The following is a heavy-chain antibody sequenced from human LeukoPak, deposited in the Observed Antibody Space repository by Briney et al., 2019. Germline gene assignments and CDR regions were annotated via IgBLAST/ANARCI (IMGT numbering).Heavy chain of an antibody. Sequence: ASVKVSCKASGYTFTGYYMHWVRQAPGQGLEWMGMIYPREGSTSYAQKFQGRVTVTRDTSTSTVHMELSGLRSEDTAVYYCARDQEGFDYWGQGTLVTVSS. CDR3: ARDQEGFDY. CDR1: GYTFTGYY. CDR2: IYPREGST. J-gene: IGHJ4*02. V-gene: IGHV1-46*01.